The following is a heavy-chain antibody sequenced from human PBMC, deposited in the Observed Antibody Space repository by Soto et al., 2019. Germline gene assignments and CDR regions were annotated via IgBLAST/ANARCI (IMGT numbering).Heavy chain of an antibody. D-gene: IGHD1-26*01. CDR3: AKGGAIVAAGTRVYLYNAMDV. CDR2: INPNSGDT. J-gene: IGHJ6*02. Sequence: QVQLVQSGTEVKRPGDSVKVSCKASGYTFTGYYVHWVRQAPGQGLEWMGWINPNSGDTYLAQRFQGRVTMNRDTSIGTVYMELRGMTSDDTAKYYCAKGGAIVAAGTRVYLYNAMDVWGQGTTGTVSS. V-gene: IGHV1-2*02. CDR1: GYTFTGYY.